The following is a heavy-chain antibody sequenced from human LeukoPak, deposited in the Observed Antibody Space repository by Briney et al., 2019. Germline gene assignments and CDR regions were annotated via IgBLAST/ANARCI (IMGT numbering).Heavy chain of an antibody. J-gene: IGHJ4*02. CDR1: GYTLTSYH. CDR3: ARDGGNWGDTDY. CDR2: IDPGYTAT. V-gene: IGHV1-46*01. D-gene: IGHD7-27*01. Sequence: ASVTVSCKASGYTLTSYHIHWVRQAPGQGLEWMGIIDPGYTATTYAQKFQGRLTMTTDTSTSAVYMELSSLRSEDTAVYYCARDGGNWGDTDYWGQGTLVTVSS.